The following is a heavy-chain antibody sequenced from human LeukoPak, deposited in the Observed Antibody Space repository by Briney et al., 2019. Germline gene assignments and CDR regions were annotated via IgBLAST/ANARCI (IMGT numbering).Heavy chain of an antibody. CDR2: MNPNSGNT. D-gene: IGHD7-27*01. J-gene: IGHJ4*02. V-gene: IGHV1-8*02. CDR1: GYTFTSYG. Sequence: ASVKVSCKASGYTFTSYGISWVRQAPGQGLEWMGWMNPNSGNTGYAQKFQGRVTMTRNTSISTAYMELSSLRSEDTAVYYCAREYEETLPSWGSDYWGQGTLVTVSS. CDR3: AREYEETLPSWGSDY.